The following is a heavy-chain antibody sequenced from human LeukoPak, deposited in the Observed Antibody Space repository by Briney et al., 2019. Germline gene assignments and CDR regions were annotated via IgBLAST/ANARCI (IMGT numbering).Heavy chain of an antibody. V-gene: IGHV3-48*03. Sequence: GGSLRLSCAASGFTFSSYEMNWVRQAPGKGLEWVSYISSSGSTIYYADSVKGRFTISRDNAKNSLYLQMNSLRAEDTGVYYCARERADAFDIWGQGTMVTVSS. CDR1: GFTFSSYE. CDR2: ISSSGSTI. CDR3: ARERADAFDI. J-gene: IGHJ3*02.